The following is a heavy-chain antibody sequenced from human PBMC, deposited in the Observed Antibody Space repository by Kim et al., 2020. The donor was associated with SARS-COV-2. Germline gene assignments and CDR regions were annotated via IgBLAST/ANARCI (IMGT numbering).Heavy chain of an antibody. D-gene: IGHD3-3*01. V-gene: IGHV3-21*01. Sequence: YADSVKGRFNISRDNAKNSLYLQLNSLRAEDTAVYYCARDRLEWLLGVNYWGQGTLVTVSS. J-gene: IGHJ4*02. CDR3: ARDRLEWLLGVNY.